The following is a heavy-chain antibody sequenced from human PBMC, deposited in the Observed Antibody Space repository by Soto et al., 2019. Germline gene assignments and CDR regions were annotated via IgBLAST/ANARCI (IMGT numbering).Heavy chain of an antibody. V-gene: IGHV4-34*01. D-gene: IGHD1-26*01. CDR3: ARGLGVGATSATPPMDV. CDR1: GGSFSCYY. CDR2: INHSGST. J-gene: IGHJ6*02. Sequence: SETLSLTCAVYGGSFSCYYWSWIRQPPGKGLEWIGEINHSGSTNYNPSLKSRVTISVDTSKNQFSLKLSSVTAADTAVYYCARGLGVGATSATPPMDVWGQGTAVTVSS.